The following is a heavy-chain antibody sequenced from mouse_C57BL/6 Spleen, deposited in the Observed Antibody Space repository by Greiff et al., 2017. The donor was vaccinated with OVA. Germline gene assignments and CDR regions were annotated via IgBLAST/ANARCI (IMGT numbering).Heavy chain of an antibody. CDR3: ARPYDYDDYFDY. Sequence: QVQLQQPGAELVMPGASVKLSCKASGYTFTSYWMHWVKQRPGQGLEWIGEIDPSDSYTNYNQKFKGKSTLTVDKSSSTAYMQLSSLTSEDSAVYYGARPYDYDDYFDYWGQGTTLTVSS. CDR2: IDPSDSYT. D-gene: IGHD2-4*01. J-gene: IGHJ2*01. CDR1: GYTFTSYW. V-gene: IGHV1-69*01.